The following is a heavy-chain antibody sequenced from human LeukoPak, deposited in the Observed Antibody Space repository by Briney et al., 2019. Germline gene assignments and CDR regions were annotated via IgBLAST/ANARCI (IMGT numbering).Heavy chain of an antibody. CDR3: ATLGEYYDSSGYYYN. J-gene: IGHJ4*02. Sequence: SETLSLTCGVYGGSFSGYYWSWIRQPPGKGLEWIGEINHSGSTYYNPSLKSRVTISVDTSKNQFSLRLTSVTAADTAVYYCATLGEYYDSSGYYYNWGQGTLVTVSS. V-gene: IGHV4-34*01. D-gene: IGHD3-22*01. CDR2: INHSGST. CDR1: GGSFSGYY.